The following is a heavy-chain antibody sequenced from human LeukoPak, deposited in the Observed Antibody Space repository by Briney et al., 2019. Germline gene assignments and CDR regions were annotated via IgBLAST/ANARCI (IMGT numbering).Heavy chain of an antibody. Sequence: SETLSLTCAVDGGTFTDFYWAWIRQPPGKGLEWIGEINHSGSTNYSPSLKSRVTISLDTSKNQFFLRLTSVTAADTAVYYCAREDWYLDLWGRGTLVTVSS. CDR3: AREDWYLDL. CDR1: GGTFTDFY. V-gene: IGHV4-34*01. CDR2: INHSGST. J-gene: IGHJ2*01.